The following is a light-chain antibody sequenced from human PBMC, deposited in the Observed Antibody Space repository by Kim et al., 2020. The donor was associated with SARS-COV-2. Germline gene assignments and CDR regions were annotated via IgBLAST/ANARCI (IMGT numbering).Light chain of an antibody. CDR2: AAS. CDR1: QGISSY. Sequence: ASVGDRVTITCRASQGISSYLAWYQQQPRKAPKLLIYAASTLQSGVPSRFSGSGSGTDFTLTISSLQPEDFATYYCQQVSSYPLTFGGGTKVDIK. J-gene: IGKJ4*01. CDR3: QQVSSYPLT. V-gene: IGKV1-9*01.